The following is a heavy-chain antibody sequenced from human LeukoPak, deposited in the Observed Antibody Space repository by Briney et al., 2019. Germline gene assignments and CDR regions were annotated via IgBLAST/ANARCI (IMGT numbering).Heavy chain of an antibody. J-gene: IGHJ4*02. CDR1: GFTFSSYS. V-gene: IGHV3-21*01. CDR3: ARDYGDGYNLDYFDY. D-gene: IGHD5-24*01. Sequence: PGGSLRLSCAASGFTFSSYSMNWVRQAPGKGLEWVSSISSSSSYIYYADSVKGRFTISRDNAKNSLYLQMNSLRAEDTAVYYCARDYGDGYNLDYFDYWGQGTLVTVSS. CDR2: ISSSSSYI.